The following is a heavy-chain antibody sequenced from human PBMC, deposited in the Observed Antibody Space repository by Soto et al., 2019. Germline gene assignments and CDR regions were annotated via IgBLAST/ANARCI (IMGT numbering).Heavy chain of an antibody. CDR3: ARDTEDIAAAGYDLYYYYYGMDV. CDR2: INAGNGNT. Sequence: ASLKVSCKASGYTFTSYAMHWVRQAPGQRLEWMGWINAGNGNTKYSQKFQGRVTITRDTSASTAYMELSSLRSEDTAVYYCARDTEDIAAAGYDLYYYYYGMDVWGQGTTVTVSS. V-gene: IGHV1-3*01. D-gene: IGHD6-13*01. CDR1: GYTFTSYA. J-gene: IGHJ6*02.